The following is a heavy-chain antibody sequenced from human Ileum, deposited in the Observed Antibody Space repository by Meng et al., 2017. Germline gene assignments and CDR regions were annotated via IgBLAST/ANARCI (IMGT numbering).Heavy chain of an antibody. D-gene: IGHD3-3*01. CDR3: ASGSGSLDY. Sequence: QVQLQHYGAGLVKHSHNLSPTCSVSGGSVSSNIAAWNWIRQSPLRGLEWLGRTYYRSKWYSEYAVSVKSRISITPDTSKNQFSLQMNSVTPEDTAVYYCASGSGSLDYWGPGTLVTVSS. V-gene: IGHV6-1*01. CDR1: GGSVSSNIAA. J-gene: IGHJ4*02. CDR2: TYYRSKWYS.